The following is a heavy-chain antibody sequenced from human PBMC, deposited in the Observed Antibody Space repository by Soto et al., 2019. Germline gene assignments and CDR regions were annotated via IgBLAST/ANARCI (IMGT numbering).Heavy chain of an antibody. V-gene: IGHV3-21*01. CDR3: ARVRGGGDPAIEGSFDY. J-gene: IGHJ4*02. Sequence: GGSLRLSCAASGFTFSSYSMNWVRQAPGKGLEWVSSISSSSSYIYYADSVKGRFTISRDNAKNSLYLQMNSLRAEDTAVYYCARVRGGGDPAIEGSFDYWGQGTLVTVSS. D-gene: IGHD2-21*01. CDR2: ISSSSSYI. CDR1: GFTFSSYS.